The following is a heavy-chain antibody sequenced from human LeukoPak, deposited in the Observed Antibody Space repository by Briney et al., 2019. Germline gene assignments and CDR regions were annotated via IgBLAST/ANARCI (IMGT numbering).Heavy chain of an antibody. V-gene: IGHV3-7*01. J-gene: IGHJ4*02. D-gene: IGHD3-22*01. CDR1: GFTFSNYW. Sequence: GGSLRLSCAASGFTFSNYWMSWVRQAPGKGLEWVANIKQDGSEKYYVDSVKGRFTISRDNAKNSLYLQMNSLRAEDTAVYYCARDRLGSGYYLIFDYWGQGTLVTVSS. CDR2: IKQDGSEK. CDR3: ARDRLGSGYYLIFDY.